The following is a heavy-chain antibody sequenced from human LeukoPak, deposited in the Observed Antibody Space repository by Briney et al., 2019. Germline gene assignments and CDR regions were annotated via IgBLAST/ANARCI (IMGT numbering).Heavy chain of an antibody. J-gene: IGHJ3*02. CDR3: ARSQLGMFDAFDI. Sequence: XXGIIYPGDSDTRYSPSFQGQVTISADKSISTAYLQWSSLKASDTAMYYCARSQLGMFDAFDIWGQGTMVTVSS. V-gene: IGHV5-51*01. D-gene: IGHD7-27*01. CDR2: IYPGDSDT.